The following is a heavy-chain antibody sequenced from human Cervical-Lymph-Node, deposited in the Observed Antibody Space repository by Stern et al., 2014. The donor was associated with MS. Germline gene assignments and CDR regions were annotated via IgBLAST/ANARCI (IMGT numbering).Heavy chain of an antibody. V-gene: IGHV3-74*01. CDR1: GFTFSSYW. J-gene: IGHJ4*02. CDR3: ARDLGYSLYYFDY. CDR2: SNSDGSST. D-gene: IGHD4-23*01. Sequence: EVQLVESGGGLVQPGGSLRLSCAASGFTFSSYWMHWVRQAPGQGLVWVSRSNSDGSSTSYADSVKGRFTISRDNAKNTLYLQMNSLRAEDTAVYYCARDLGYSLYYFDYWGQGTLVTVSS.